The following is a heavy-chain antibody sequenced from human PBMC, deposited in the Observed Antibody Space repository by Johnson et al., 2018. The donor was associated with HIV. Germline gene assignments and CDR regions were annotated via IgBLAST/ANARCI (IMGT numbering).Heavy chain of an antibody. Sequence: VQLVESRGGVVQPGRSLRLSCAASGFTFSSYAMHWVRQAPGKGLEWVANIKQDGSAKDYVESVKGRFTSSSDNAKTSLCLQMNNLRAEDTAVYYCVREFYCTGGVCYLGDAFDIWGQGTMVTVSS. CDR2: IKQDGSAK. CDR3: VREFYCTGGVCYLGDAFDI. CDR1: GFTFSSYA. D-gene: IGHD2-8*02. J-gene: IGHJ3*02. V-gene: IGHV3-7*05.